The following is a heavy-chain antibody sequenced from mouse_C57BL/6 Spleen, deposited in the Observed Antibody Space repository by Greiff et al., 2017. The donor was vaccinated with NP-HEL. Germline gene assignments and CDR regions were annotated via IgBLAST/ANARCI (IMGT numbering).Heavy chain of an antibody. V-gene: IGHV1-55*01. CDR1: GYTFTSYW. Sequence: QVQLQQPGAELVKPGASVKMSCKASGYTFTSYWLTWVKQRPGQGLEWIGDIYPGSGSTNYNEKFKSKATLTVDTSSSTAYMQLSSLTSEDSAVYYCARSGSVGGGTGYGGQGTTLTVSS. CDR2: IYPGSGST. CDR3: ARSGSVGGGTGY. J-gene: IGHJ2*01. D-gene: IGHD3-3*01.